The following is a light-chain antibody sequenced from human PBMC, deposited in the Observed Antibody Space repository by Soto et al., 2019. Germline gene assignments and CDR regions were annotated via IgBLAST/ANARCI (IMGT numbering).Light chain of an antibody. CDR3: CSLAGRLLV. CDR1: SSDVGGYNY. Sequence: QSALTQPRSVSGSPGQSVTISCTGTSSDVGGYNYVSCYQQLPGKAPKLVIFEVIKRPSGVPERFSGSKSGNTASLTISGLQTDDEADYYCCSLAGRLLVFGGGTKLTVL. V-gene: IGLV2-11*01. CDR2: EVI. J-gene: IGLJ2*01.